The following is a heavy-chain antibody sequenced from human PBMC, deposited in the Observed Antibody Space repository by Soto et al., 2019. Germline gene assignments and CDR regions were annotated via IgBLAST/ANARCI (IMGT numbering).Heavy chain of an antibody. CDR2: IYHSGST. J-gene: IGHJ4*02. D-gene: IGHD5-12*01. CDR1: GGSISSGGYS. V-gene: IGHV4-30-2*01. CDR3: ARRIVATETFDD. Sequence: SETLSLTCAVSGGSISSGGYSWSWIRQPPGKGLEWIGYIYHSGSTYYNPSLKSRVTISVDRSKNQFSLTLSSVTAADTAVYDCARRIVATETFDDWGQGTLVPVAS.